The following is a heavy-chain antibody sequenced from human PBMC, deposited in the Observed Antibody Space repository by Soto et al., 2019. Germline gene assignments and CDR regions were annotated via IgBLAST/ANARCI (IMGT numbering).Heavy chain of an antibody. J-gene: IGHJ4*02. CDR2: IDPSDSYP. CDR3: AMDLYGGSSRFDY. CDR1: GYSFTTFW. D-gene: IGHD2-15*01. Sequence: GESLKISCQGSGYSFTTFWISWVRQMPGKGLEWMGRIDPSDSYPNHSPSFQGRFTISRDNSKNTLYLQMNSLRAEDTAVYYCAMDLYGGSSRFDYWGQGTLVTVSS. V-gene: IGHV5-10-1*01.